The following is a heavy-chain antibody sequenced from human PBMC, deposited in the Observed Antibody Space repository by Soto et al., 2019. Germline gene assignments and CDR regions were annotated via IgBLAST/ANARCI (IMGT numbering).Heavy chain of an antibody. CDR3: ARLGTMVRGVNVYGMDV. CDR2: IIPIFGTA. J-gene: IGHJ6*02. V-gene: IGHV1-69*13. CDR1: GGTFSSYS. D-gene: IGHD3-10*01. Sequence: SVKVSCKASGGTFSSYSISWVRQAPGQGLEWMGGIIPIFGTANYAQKFQGRVTITADESTSTAYMELSSLRSEDTAVYYCARLGTMVRGVNVYGMDVWGQGTTVTVSS.